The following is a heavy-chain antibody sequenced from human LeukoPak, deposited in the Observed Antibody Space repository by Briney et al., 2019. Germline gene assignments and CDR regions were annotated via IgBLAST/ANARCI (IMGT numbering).Heavy chain of an antibody. J-gene: IGHJ2*01. D-gene: IGHD6-19*01. Sequence: HPGGSLRLSCVGSGFTFSRYWLNWVRQAPGKGLEWVANMNQDGSEIYYLDSVKGRFTISRDNAKNSVYLQMNGLKAEDTAVYHCVGGPGWVSDLWGRGTLVTVSS. CDR1: GFTFSRYW. CDR2: MNQDGSEI. V-gene: IGHV3-7*01. CDR3: VGGPGWVSDL.